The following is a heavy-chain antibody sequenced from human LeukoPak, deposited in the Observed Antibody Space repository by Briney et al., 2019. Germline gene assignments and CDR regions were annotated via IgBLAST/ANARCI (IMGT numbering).Heavy chain of an antibody. V-gene: IGHV3-21*01. CDR3: AREYSGYGDFDY. Sequence: PGGSLRLSCAASEFTFSNAWMNWVRRAPGMGLEWVSSISTSSSYIYYADSVKGRFTISRDNAKNSLYLQMNSLRAEDTAVYYCAREYSGYGDFDYWGQGTLVTVSS. J-gene: IGHJ4*02. D-gene: IGHD5-12*01. CDR2: ISTSSSYI. CDR1: EFTFSNAW.